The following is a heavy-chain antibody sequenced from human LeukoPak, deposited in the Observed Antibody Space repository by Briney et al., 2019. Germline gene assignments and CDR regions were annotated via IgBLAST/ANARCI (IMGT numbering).Heavy chain of an antibody. D-gene: IGHD4-17*01. J-gene: IGHJ6*02. CDR2: ISYDGSNK. CDR1: GFTFSSYG. Sequence: GGSLRLSCAASGFTFSSYGMHWVRQAPGKGLEWVAVISYDGSNKYYADSVKGRFTISRDNSKNTLYLQMNSLRAEDTAVYYCARDRDYGDYPSRGYYYGMDVWGQGTTVTVSS. CDR3: ARDRDYGDYPSRGYYYGMDV. V-gene: IGHV3-30*03.